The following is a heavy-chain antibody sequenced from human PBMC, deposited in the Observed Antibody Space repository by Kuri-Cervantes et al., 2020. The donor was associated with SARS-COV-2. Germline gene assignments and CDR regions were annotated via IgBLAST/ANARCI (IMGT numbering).Heavy chain of an antibody. CDR2: ISVSCGST. CDR1: GFTFTSYA. CDR3: AKWGVYCSGGSCSLPFQH. J-gene: IGHJ1*01. Sequence: GESLKISCAASGFTFTSYAMSWVRQAPGKGLEWVSAISVSCGSTYYADSVKERFTISRDNSKNTLYLQMNSLRAEDTAVYYCAKWGVYCSGGSCSLPFQHWGQGTLVTVSS. V-gene: IGHV3-23*01. D-gene: IGHD2-15*01.